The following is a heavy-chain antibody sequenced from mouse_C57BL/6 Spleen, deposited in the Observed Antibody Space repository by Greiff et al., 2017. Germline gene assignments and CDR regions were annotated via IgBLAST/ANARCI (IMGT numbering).Heavy chain of an antibody. Sequence: QVQLQQPGAELVMPGASVKLSCKASGYTFTSYWMHWVKQRPGQGLEWIGEIDPSDSYTNYNQKFKGKSTLTVDKSSSTAYMQLSSLTSEDSAVYYCARRSYAMDYWSQGTSVTVSS. CDR1: GYTFTSYW. J-gene: IGHJ4*01. CDR3: ARRSYAMDY. V-gene: IGHV1-69*01. CDR2: IDPSDSYT.